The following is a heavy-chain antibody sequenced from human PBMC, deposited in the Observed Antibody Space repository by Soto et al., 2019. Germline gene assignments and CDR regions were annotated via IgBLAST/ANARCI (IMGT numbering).Heavy chain of an antibody. Sequence: ASVKVSCKASGGTFSSYTISWVRQAPGRGLEWMGRIIPILGIANYAQKFQGRVTITADKSTSTAYMELSSLRSEDTAVYYCARANYDFWSGYYTAGYYYCMDVWGKGTTVTVSS. CDR1: GGTFSSYT. V-gene: IGHV1-69*02. J-gene: IGHJ6*03. CDR2: IIPILGIA. D-gene: IGHD3-3*01. CDR3: ARANYDFWSGYYTAGYYYCMDV.